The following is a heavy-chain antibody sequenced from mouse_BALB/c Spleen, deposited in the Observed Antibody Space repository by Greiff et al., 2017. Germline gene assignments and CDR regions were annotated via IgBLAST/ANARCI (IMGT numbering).Heavy chain of an antibody. CDR1: GFSLTSYD. D-gene: IGHD2-3*01. J-gene: IGHJ3*01. V-gene: IGHV2-9-2*01. CDR2: IWTGGGT. Sequence: QVQLKESGPGLVAPSQSLSITCTVSGFSLTSYDISWIRQPPGKGLEWLGVIWTGGGTNYNSAFMSRLSISKDNSKSQVFLKMNSLQTDDTAIYYCVRDDGSWFAYWGQGTLVTVSA. CDR3: VRDDGSWFAY.